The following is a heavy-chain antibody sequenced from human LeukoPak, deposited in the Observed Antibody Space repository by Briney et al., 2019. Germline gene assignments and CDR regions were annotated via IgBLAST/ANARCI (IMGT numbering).Heavy chain of an antibody. D-gene: IGHD3-22*01. CDR1: GFTFSSYW. V-gene: IGHV3-7*01. CDR3: ARDAVPYYYDSSGYHASLS. CDR2: IKQDGSEK. J-gene: IGHJ3*01. Sequence: GGSLRLSCAASGFTFSSYWMSWVRQAPGKGLEWVANIKQDGSEKYYVDSVKGRFTISRDNAKNSLYLQMNSLRAEDTAVYYGARDAVPYYYDSSGYHASLSWGQGTMVTVSS.